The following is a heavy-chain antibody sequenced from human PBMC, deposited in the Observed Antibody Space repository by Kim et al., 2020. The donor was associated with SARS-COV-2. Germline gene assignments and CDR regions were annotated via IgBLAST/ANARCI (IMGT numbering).Heavy chain of an antibody. CDR2: IYSGGST. J-gene: IGHJ6*02. Sequence: GGSLRLSCAASGFTVSSNYMSWVRQAPGKGLEWVSVIYSGGSTYYADSVKGRFTISRDNSKNTLYLQMNSLRAEDTAVYYCARVTTNYYYGMDVWGQGTTVTVSS. CDR3: ARVTTNYYYGMDV. D-gene: IGHD4-4*01. V-gene: IGHV3-53*01. CDR1: GFTVSSNY.